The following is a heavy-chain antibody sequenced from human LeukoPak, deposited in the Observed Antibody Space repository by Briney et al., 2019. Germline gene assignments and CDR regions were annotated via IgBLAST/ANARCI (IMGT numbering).Heavy chain of an antibody. V-gene: IGHV3-74*01. CDR1: GFTLSRYW. CDR3: ARDFDALDI. Sequence: GGSLRLSCAASGFTLSRYWMHWVRQAPGKGLVWVSRINRDGSSINYADSVKGRFTISRDNAKNTLYLQMNSLRAEDTAVYYCARDFDALDIWGQGTMVTVSS. CDR2: INRDGSSI. J-gene: IGHJ3*02.